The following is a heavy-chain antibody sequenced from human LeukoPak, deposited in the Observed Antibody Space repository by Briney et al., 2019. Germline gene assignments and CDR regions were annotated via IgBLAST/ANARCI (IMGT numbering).Heavy chain of an antibody. CDR3: AELGITMIGGV. D-gene: IGHD3-10*02. V-gene: IGHV3-48*03. CDR2: ISSSGSTI. J-gene: IGHJ6*04. Sequence: GRSLRLSWAAAGFTVGSYEINWGSQAPGKGLEWVLYISSSGSTIYYPNSVKARLTISTDNANTSLYLQMNSLSAEDTAVYYCAELGITMIGGVWGKGTTVTISS. CDR1: GFTVGSYE.